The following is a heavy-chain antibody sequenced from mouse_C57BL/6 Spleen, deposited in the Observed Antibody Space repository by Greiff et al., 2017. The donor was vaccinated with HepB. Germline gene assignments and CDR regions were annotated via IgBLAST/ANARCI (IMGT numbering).Heavy chain of an antibody. Sequence: VQLQQPGAELVRPGSSVKLSCKASGYTFTSYWMHWVKQSPIQGLEWIGNIDPSDSETHYNQKFKDKATLTVDKSSSTAYMQLSSLTSEDSAVYYCARSDYYGSSYGFAYWGQGTLVTVSA. J-gene: IGHJ3*01. CDR3: ARSDYYGSSYGFAY. CDR1: GYTFTSYW. CDR2: IDPSDSET. V-gene: IGHV1-52*01. D-gene: IGHD1-1*01.